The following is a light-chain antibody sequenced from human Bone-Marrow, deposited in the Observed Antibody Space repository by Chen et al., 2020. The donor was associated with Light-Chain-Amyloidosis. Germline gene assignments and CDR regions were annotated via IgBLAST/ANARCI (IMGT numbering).Light chain of an antibody. CDR2: EVT. CDR3: SSYTITNTLV. V-gene: IGLV2-14*01. J-gene: IGLJ1*01. Sequence: QSALTQPASVSGSPGQSITISCTGTSSDVGGDNHVSWYQQHPDKAPKLMIDEVTKRPSWVPDRCSGSKSHNTASLTISGLQTEDEADYFCSSYTITNTLVFGSGTRVTAL. CDR1: SSDVGGDNH.